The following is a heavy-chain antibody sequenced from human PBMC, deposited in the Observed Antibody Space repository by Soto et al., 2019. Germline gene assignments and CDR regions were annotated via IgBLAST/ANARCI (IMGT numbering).Heavy chain of an antibody. CDR1: GGTFSSYA. V-gene: IGHV1-69*13. Sequence: GASVKVSCKASGGTFSSYAISWVRQAPGQGLEWMGGIIPIFGTANYAQKFQGRVTITADESTSTAYMELSSLRSEDTAVYYCARERSYDSSGYYYYWGQGTLVTVSS. CDR2: IIPIFGTA. D-gene: IGHD3-22*01. J-gene: IGHJ4*02. CDR3: ARERSYDSSGYYYY.